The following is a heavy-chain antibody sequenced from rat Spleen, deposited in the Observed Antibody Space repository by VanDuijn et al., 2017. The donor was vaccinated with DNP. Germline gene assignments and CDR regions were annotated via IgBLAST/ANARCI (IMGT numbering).Heavy chain of an antibody. Sequence: EVQLVESGGGLVQPGRSLKLSCAASGFTFSNYGMHWMRQAPTKGLEWVASISYDGGRAYYRDSAKGRFTVSRDNAENTVYLQMSSLRSEDSATYYCASWAPIAPISTANYWGQGVMVTVSS. CDR2: ISYDGGRA. V-gene: IGHV5-19*01. CDR3: ASWAPIAPISTANY. D-gene: IGHD1-2*01. J-gene: IGHJ2*01. CDR1: GFTFSNYG.